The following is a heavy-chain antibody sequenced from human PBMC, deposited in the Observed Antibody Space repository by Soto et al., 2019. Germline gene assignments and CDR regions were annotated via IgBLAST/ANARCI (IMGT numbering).Heavy chain of an antibody. CDR2: IYSGHTT. CDR3: VSGPSDHKLRLVEWPYGDY. D-gene: IGHD3-3*01. Sequence: GGSLRLSCVASGFIVSSNQMSWFRQAPGKGLEWFSVIYSGHTTYYADSVEGRFTISRDDSKNTLYLQMNSLRVEDTAVYYCVSGPSDHKLRLVEWPYGDYWGQGALVTVSS. V-gene: IGHV3-53*01. J-gene: IGHJ4*02. CDR1: GFIVSSNQ.